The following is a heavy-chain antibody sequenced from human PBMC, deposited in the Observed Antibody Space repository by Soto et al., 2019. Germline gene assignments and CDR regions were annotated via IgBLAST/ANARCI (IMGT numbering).Heavy chain of an antibody. V-gene: IGHV4-31*03. CDR3: ARDHRFGELTWFDP. CDR1: GGSISSGGYY. J-gene: IGHJ5*02. D-gene: IGHD3-10*01. Sequence: SETLSLTCTVSGGSISSGGYYWSWIRQHPGKGLEWIGYIYYSGSTYYNPSLKSRVTISVDTSKNQFSLKLSSVTAADTAVYYCARDHRFGELTWFDPWGQGTLVTVSS. CDR2: IYYSGST.